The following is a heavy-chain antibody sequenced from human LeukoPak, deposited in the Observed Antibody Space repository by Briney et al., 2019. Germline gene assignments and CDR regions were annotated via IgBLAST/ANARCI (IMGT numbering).Heavy chain of an antibody. CDR2: IYYSGTT. V-gene: IGHV4-31*03. Sequence: KSSETLSLTCTVSGDSLSSGTYYWTWIRQHPGKALEWIGYIYYSGTTVYNPSLKSRVTISVDTSKNQFSLKLSSVTAADTAVYYCARAPSPGIAAPPFQHWGQGTLVTVSS. J-gene: IGHJ1*01. CDR1: GDSLSSGTYY. D-gene: IGHD6-13*01. CDR3: ARAPSPGIAAPPFQH.